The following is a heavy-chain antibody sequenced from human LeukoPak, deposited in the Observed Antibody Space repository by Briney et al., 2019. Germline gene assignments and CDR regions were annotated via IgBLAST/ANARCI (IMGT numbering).Heavy chain of an antibody. D-gene: IGHD3-9*01. CDR1: GFTVSSNY. Sequence: GGSLRLSCTASGFTVSSNYMSWVRQAPGKGLEWVSVIYSGGSTYYADSVKGRFTISRDSSKNTLYLQMNSLRAEDTAVYYCSRAREYYDILTGYSSYYFDYWAREPWSPSPQ. CDR3: SRAREYYDILTGYSSYYFDY. V-gene: IGHV3-53*01. CDR2: IYSGGST. J-gene: IGHJ4*02.